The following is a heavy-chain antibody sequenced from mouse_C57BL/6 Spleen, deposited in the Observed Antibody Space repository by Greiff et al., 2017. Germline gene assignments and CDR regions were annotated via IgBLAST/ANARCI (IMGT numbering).Heavy chain of an antibody. J-gene: IGHJ1*03. CDR1: GYAFSSYW. V-gene: IGHV1-80*01. D-gene: IGHD1-1*01. CDR3: ARGYYGSSWYFDV. CDR2: IYPGDGDT. Sequence: QVHVKQSGAELVKPGASVKISCKASGYAFSSYWMNWVKQRPGKGLEWIGQIYPGDGDTNYNGKFKGKATLTADKSSSTAYMQLSSLTSEDSAVYFGARGYYGSSWYFDVWGTGTTVTVSS.